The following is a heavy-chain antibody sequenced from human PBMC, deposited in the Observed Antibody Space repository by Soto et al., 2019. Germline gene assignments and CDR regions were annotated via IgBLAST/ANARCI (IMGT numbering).Heavy chain of an antibody. Sequence: SETLSLTCAVYGGSFSGYYWTWIRQPPGTGLEWIGYINHSGSTNYNPSLKSRVTISVDTSKNQFSLKLSSVTAADTAVYYCARGIEGWYQGRYYYGMDVWGQGTTVTVSS. V-gene: IGHV4-34*01. CDR2: INHSGST. CDR1: GGSFSGYY. CDR3: ARGIEGWYQGRYYYGMDV. J-gene: IGHJ6*02. D-gene: IGHD6-19*01.